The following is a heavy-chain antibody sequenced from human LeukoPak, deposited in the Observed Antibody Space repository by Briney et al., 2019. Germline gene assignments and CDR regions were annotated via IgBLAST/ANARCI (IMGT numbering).Heavy chain of an antibody. V-gene: IGHV3-30*02. Sequence: GGSLRLSCAASGFTFSSYGMHWVRQAPGKGLEWVAFIRYDGSNKYYADSVKGRFTISRDNTKNSLYLEMNSLRAEDTAVYYCARDEPGYGEFLLYWGQGTLLTVSS. CDR2: IRYDGSNK. J-gene: IGHJ4*02. CDR1: GFTFSSYG. CDR3: ARDEPGYGEFLLY. D-gene: IGHD3-10*01.